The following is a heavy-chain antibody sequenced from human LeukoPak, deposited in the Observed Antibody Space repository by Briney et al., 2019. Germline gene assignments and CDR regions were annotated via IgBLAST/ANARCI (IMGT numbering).Heavy chain of an antibody. CDR1: GFTFSGYA. J-gene: IGHJ4*02. Sequence: GGSLRLSCAASGFTFSGYAMTWVRQAPGKGLEWVSSISHSGGHTYYADSVRGRFTISRDNAKNSLYLQMNSLRDEDTAVYYCARDRCSSTSCYVLYFDYWGQGSLVTVSS. V-gene: IGHV3-23*01. D-gene: IGHD2-2*01. CDR2: ISHSGGHT. CDR3: ARDRCSSTSCYVLYFDY.